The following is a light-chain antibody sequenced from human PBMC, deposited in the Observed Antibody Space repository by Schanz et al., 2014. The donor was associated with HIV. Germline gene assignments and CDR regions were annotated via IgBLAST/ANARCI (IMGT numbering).Light chain of an antibody. CDR1: SSNIKINP. J-gene: IGLJ3*02. CDR2: KDS. CDR3: CSYAGSSAWV. V-gene: IGLV1-44*01. Sequence: QSVLTQPPSASGTPGQRVTISCSGSSSNIKINPVNWYQHLPGTAPKLLIYKDSRRPSGVPDRFSGSKSGNTASLTISGLQAEDEADYYCCSYAGSSAWVFGGGTKLTVL.